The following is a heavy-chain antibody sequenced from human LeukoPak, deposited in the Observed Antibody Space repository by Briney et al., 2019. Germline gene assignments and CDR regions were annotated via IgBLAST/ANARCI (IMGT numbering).Heavy chain of an antibody. CDR2: ISGSGGST. Sequence: GGSLRLSCAASGFTFSSYAMSWVRQAPGKGLEWVSAISGSGGSTYYADSVKGRFTISRDNSKNTLYLQMNSLRAEDTAVYYCAKDLTMIVVVTTTSRGDYWGQGTLVIVSS. V-gene: IGHV3-23*01. CDR3: AKDLTMIVVVTTTSRGDY. J-gene: IGHJ4*02. D-gene: IGHD3-22*01. CDR1: GFTFSSYA.